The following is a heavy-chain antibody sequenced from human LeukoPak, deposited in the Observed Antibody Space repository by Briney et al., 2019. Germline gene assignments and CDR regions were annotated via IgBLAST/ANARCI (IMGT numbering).Heavy chain of an antibody. Sequence: GGSLRLSCAASGFTFSSYAMSWVRQAPGKGLESVSAISSSGGGTYYADSVKGRFTISRDNSKNTLYLQMNSLRAEDTAVYYCAKSTVSPNYYDSSGSFDYWGQGTLVTVSS. CDR3: AKSTVSPNYYDSSGSFDY. D-gene: IGHD3-22*01. J-gene: IGHJ4*02. CDR1: GFTFSSYA. CDR2: ISSSGGGT. V-gene: IGHV3-23*01.